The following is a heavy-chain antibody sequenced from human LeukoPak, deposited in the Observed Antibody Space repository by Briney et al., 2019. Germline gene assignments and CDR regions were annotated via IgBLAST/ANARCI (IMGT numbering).Heavy chain of an antibody. Sequence: PGGSLRLSCAASGFTFSSYSMNWVRQAPGKGLEWVSSISSSSSYIYYADSVKGRFTISRDNAKNSLYLQMNSLRAEDTAVYYCARAKEIDDFLSGYVEPGDYWGQGTLVTVSS. D-gene: IGHD3-3*01. CDR3: ARAKEIDDFLSGYVEPGDY. CDR2: ISSSSSYI. CDR1: GFTFSSYS. J-gene: IGHJ4*02. V-gene: IGHV3-21*01.